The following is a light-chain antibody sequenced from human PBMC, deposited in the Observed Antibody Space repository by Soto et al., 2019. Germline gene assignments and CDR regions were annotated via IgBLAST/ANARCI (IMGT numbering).Light chain of an antibody. CDR3: LQHNAYPLT. CDR1: QDIGND. J-gene: IGKJ4*01. Sequence: DIQMTQSPSSLSASVGDRVTITCRASQDIGNDVGWYQQKPGKAPKRLIFAASRLQSGVPSRFGGSAPGTESILKFCSLQPDAFANYSCLQHNAYPLTFGGGTTVDIK. CDR2: AAS. V-gene: IGKV1-17*01.